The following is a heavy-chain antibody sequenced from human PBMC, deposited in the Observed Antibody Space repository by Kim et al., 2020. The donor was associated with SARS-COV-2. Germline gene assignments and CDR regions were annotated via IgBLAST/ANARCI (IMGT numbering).Heavy chain of an antibody. Sequence: SETLSLTCTVSGGSISSSSYYWGWIRQPPGKGLEWIGSIYYSGSTYYNPSLKSRVTISVDTSKNQFSLKLSSVTAADTAVYYCASSGWLDDAFDIWGQGTMVTVSS. D-gene: IGHD6-19*01. J-gene: IGHJ3*02. CDR3: ASSGWLDDAFDI. CDR1: GGSISSSSYY. V-gene: IGHV4-39*01. CDR2: IYYSGST.